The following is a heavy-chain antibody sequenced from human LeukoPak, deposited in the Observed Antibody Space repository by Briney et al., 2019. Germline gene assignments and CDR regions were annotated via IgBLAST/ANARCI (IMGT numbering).Heavy chain of an antibody. D-gene: IGHD6-19*01. V-gene: IGHV4-59*08. CDR1: GGSISRYY. CDR2: IYYSGST. J-gene: IGHJ5*02. CDR3: ARNSAVATSRSWFDP. Sequence: SETLSLTCTVSGGSISRYYWSWIRQPPGKGLEWIGYIYYSGSTNYNPSLESRVTISVDTSKNQFSLKLTAVTAADTAVYYCARNSAVATSRSWFDPWGQGTLVTVSS.